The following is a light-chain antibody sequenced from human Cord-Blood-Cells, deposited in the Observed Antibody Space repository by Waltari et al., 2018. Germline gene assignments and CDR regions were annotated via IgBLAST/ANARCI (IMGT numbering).Light chain of an antibody. V-gene: IGLV3-25*03. J-gene: IGLJ2*01. CDR3: QSADSSGTVV. CDR2: KDR. CDR1: ALPKQY. Sequence: SYELTQPPSVPVSPGQTARITCSGDALPKQYAYWYQQKPGQAPVLVIYKDRERPSGIPERFSGSSSGTTVTLTISGVQAEDEADYYCQSADSSGTVVFGGGTKLTVL.